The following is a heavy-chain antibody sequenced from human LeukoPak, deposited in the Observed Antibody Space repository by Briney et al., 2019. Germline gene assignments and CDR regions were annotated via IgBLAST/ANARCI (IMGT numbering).Heavy chain of an antibody. V-gene: IGHV3-23*01. D-gene: IGHD6-19*01. Sequence: GGSLRLSCAASGFTFSSYGMSWVRQAPGKGLEWVSYISGSGGSTYYADSVKGRFTISRDNSKNTLYLQMNSLRAEDTAVYHCAKDRSSGQLTHYDHWGQGTLVTVSS. CDR1: GFTFSSYG. J-gene: IGHJ4*02. CDR3: AKDRSSGQLTHYDH. CDR2: ISGSGGST.